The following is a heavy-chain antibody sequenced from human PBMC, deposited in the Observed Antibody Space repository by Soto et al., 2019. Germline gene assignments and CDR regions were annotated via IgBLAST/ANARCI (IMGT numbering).Heavy chain of an antibody. CDR1: GGSISSYY. Sequence: QVQLQESGPGLVKPSETLSLTCTVSGGSISSYYWSWIRQPPGKGLEWIGYIYYSGSTNYNPSLKSRVTISVDTYKNQFSLKLSSVTAEDTAVYYCASRVEMGYWGQGTLVTVSS. D-gene: IGHD2-2*01. V-gene: IGHV4-59*01. J-gene: IGHJ4*02. CDR3: ASRVEMGY. CDR2: IYYSGST.